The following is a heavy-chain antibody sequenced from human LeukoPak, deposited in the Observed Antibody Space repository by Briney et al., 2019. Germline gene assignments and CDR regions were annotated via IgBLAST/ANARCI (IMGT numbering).Heavy chain of an antibody. Sequence: SVKVSCKASGFTFTSSAVQWVRQARGQRLEWIGWIVVGSGNTNYAQKFQERVTITRDMSTSTAYMELSSLRSEDTAVYYCAAFGGAVTGPIFYYYYYMDVWGKGTTVTVSS. J-gene: IGHJ6*03. CDR3: AAFGGAVTGPIFYYYYYMDV. D-gene: IGHD2-21*01. CDR2: IVVGSGNT. V-gene: IGHV1-58*01. CDR1: GFTFTSSA.